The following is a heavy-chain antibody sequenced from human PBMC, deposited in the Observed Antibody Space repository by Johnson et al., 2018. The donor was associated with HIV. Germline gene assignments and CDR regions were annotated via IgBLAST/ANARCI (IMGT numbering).Heavy chain of an antibody. D-gene: IGHD1-20*01. J-gene: IGHJ3*02. CDR1: GFTVSSNY. Sequence: VQLVESGGGLIQPGGSLRLSCAASGFTVSSNYMSWVRQAPGKGLEWVANIKQDGSEKYYVDSVKGRFTISRDNAKNSLYLQMNSLRAEDTAVYYCAGGNNWNDEDIDAFDIWGQGTMVTVSS. V-gene: IGHV3-7*03. CDR2: IKQDGSEK. CDR3: AGGNNWNDEDIDAFDI.